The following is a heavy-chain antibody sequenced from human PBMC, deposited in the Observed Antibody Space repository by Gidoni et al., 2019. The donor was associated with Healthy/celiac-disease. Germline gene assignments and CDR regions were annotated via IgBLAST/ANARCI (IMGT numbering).Heavy chain of an antibody. Sequence: QVQLVESGGGVVQPGRSLRLSCAASGFTFSRYGMHWVRQAPGKGLEWVAVISYDGSNKYYADSVKGRFTISRVNSKNTLYLQMNSLRAEDTAVYYCAKDFLRTGTTFSSLRFTSLHDYWGQGTLVTVSS. CDR3: AKDFLRTGTTFSSLRFTSLHDY. CDR2: ISYDGSNK. J-gene: IGHJ4*02. D-gene: IGHD1-7*01. V-gene: IGHV3-30*18. CDR1: GFTFSRYG.